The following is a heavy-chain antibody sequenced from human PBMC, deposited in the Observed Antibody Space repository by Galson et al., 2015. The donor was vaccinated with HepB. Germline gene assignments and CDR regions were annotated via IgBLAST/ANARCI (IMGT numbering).Heavy chain of an antibody. J-gene: IGHJ4*02. CDR2: IRSKGNSYAT. D-gene: IGHD6-19*01. V-gene: IGHV3-73*01. CDR3: TRRGDSGWYGKEDY. Sequence: SLRLSCAASGFTFSGSAIHWVRQASGKGLEWIGRIRSKGNSYATGYAASLKGRFPIPRDESNNTAYLQMNSLKTEVTAVYYCTRRGDSGWYGKEDYWGQGTLVTVPS. CDR1: GFTFSGSA.